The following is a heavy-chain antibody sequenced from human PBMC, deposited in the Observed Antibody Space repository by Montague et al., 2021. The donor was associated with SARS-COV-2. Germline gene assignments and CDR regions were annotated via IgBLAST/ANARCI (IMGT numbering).Heavy chain of an antibody. CDR2: TYYRSKWYN. Sequence: CAISGDSVSSNSAAWNWIRQPPSRGLEWLGRTYYRSKWYNDYAVSVKSRTTINPDTSKNQFSLQLNSVTPEDTAVYYCARDDPYCTNGVCYTGNWFDPWGQGTLVTVSS. V-gene: IGHV6-1*01. D-gene: IGHD2-8*01. CDR3: ARDDPYCTNGVCYTGNWFDP. J-gene: IGHJ5*02. CDR1: GDSVSSNSAA.